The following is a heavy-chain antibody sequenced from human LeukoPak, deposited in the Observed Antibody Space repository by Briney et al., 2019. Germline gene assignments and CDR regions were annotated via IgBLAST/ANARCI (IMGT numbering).Heavy chain of an antibody. V-gene: IGHV5-51*01. D-gene: IGHD2-21*02. J-gene: IGHJ4*02. CDR3: ARQPVTAPWLFDS. CDR1: GYSFTAYW. CDR2: IYPADSDT. Sequence: GESLKISCKGSGYSFTAYWIAWVRQMPGKGLEWMGIIYPADSDTRYSPSFQGQVSISVDKSISTAYLQWSSLKASDGAMYYCARQPVTAPWLFDSWGQGTLVTVSS.